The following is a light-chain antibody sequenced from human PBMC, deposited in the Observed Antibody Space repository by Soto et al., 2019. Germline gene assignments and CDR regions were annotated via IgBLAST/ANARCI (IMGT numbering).Light chain of an antibody. Sequence: DIPMTQSPSSLSASVGDRVTITCRASQSISNYLYWYLQKPGKAPNLLIYAASSLQSGVPSRFSGSGSGTNFTLTINTLQPEDFATYYCQQTYTTPLSFGGGTKVEIK. V-gene: IGKV1-39*01. CDR3: QQTYTTPLS. J-gene: IGKJ4*01. CDR1: QSISNY. CDR2: AAS.